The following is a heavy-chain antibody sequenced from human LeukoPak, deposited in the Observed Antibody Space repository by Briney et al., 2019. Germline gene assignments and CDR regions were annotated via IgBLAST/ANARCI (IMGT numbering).Heavy chain of an antibody. CDR2: ISYDGSNK. CDR1: GFTFSSYA. D-gene: IGHD5-12*01. J-gene: IGHJ6*02. Sequence: PGGSLRLSCAASGFTFSSYAMHWVRQAPGKGLEWVAVISYDGSNKYYADSAKGRFTISRDNSKNTLYLQMNSLRAEDTAVYYCARDSFLGGVATTPWSMDVWGQGTTVTVSS. CDR3: ARDSFLGGVATTPWSMDV. V-gene: IGHV3-30-3*01.